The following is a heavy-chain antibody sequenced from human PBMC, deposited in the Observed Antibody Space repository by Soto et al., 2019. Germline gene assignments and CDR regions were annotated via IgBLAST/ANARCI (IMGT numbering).Heavy chain of an antibody. CDR3: ARENHRGYNWFDP. V-gene: IGHV4-4*07. J-gene: IGHJ5*02. Sequence: LXLTCTVSGGSISSYYWTWMRQPAGKGLEWIGRIFTSGSTNYNPSLKSRVTMSVDTSTNQFSLELRSVTAADTAFYYCARENHRGYNWFDPWGQGNLITVSS. CDR2: IFTSGST. CDR1: GGSISSYY. D-gene: IGHD3-16*01.